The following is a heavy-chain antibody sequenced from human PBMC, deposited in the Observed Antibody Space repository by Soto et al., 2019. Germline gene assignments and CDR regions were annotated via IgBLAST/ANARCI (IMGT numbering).Heavy chain of an antibody. CDR1: GGTFSRYA. CDR2: IASVGGTP. V-gene: IGHV1-69*06. Sequence: QLVQSGAEARKPGSSVKVSCMAAGGTFSRYAFSWIRQAPGQGLEWMGGIASVGGTPNYARKFRGRVTIVADKITNTTYMELTSLRSEDTAVYFCARDRRLGGSRWCFDPWGQGTLVIVSS. J-gene: IGHJ5*02. D-gene: IGHD2-8*01. CDR3: ARDRRLGGSRWCFDP.